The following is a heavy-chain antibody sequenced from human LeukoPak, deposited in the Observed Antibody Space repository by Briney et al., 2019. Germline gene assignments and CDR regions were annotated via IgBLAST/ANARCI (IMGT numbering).Heavy chain of an antibody. CDR3: ARYMSLGD. CDR2: IKQDGSEK. D-gene: IGHD3-10*02. Sequence: GGSLRLSCAASGFTFSNSWMSWVRQAPGKGLEWVANIKQDGSEKNYVDSVKGRSTISRDNAKSSLYLQMNSLRVEDTAVYYCARYMSLGDWGQGTLVTVSS. CDR1: GFTFSNSW. V-gene: IGHV3-7*01. J-gene: IGHJ4*02.